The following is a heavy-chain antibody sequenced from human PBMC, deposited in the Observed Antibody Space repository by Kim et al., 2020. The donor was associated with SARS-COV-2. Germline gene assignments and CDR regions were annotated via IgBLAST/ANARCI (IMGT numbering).Heavy chain of an antibody. CDR3: ARGREGYSSSWYLDY. Sequence: PSLKHRVTISVDTAKNQFSLKLGAVTAADTAVYYCARGREGYSSSWYLDYWGQGTLVTVSS. D-gene: IGHD6-13*01. V-gene: IGHV4-59*09. J-gene: IGHJ4*02.